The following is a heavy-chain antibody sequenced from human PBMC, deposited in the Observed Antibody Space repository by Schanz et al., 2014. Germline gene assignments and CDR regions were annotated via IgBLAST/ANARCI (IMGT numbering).Heavy chain of an antibody. V-gene: IGHV3-66*01. D-gene: IGHD1-1*01. CDR1: GFSFSSYS. CDR3: TRDVRLDRRGNWFDP. J-gene: IGHJ5*02. CDR2: IYIGGNT. Sequence: EVHLLESGGGLVPPGGSLRLSCAASGFSFSSYSLNWVRQAPGKGLEWVSFIYIGGNTYYADSVKGRFTISRDNSKNTVYIQMNSRRAEDTAVYYCTRDVRLDRRGNWFDPWGQGTLVTVSS.